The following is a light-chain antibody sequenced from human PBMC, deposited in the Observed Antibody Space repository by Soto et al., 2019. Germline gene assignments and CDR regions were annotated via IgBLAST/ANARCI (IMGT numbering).Light chain of an antibody. CDR3: QQYDKYST. J-gene: IGKJ1*01. CDR2: DAS. CDR1: QTISVS. V-gene: IGKV1-5*01. Sequence: IQMTQSPSTLSASVGDTVTITCRASQTISVSVAWYRQKPGKAPNLLIYDASTLQEGVPSRFSGSGSGTEFTLTVTRLQPDDFATYFCQQYDKYSTFGHGTKVDVK.